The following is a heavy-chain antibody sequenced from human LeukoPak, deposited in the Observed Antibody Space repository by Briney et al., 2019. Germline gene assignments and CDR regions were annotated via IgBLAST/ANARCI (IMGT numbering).Heavy chain of an antibody. CDR1: GYTLTELS. V-gene: IGHV1-24*01. D-gene: IGHD6-19*01. Sequence: ASVKVSCKVSGYTLTELSMHWVRQAPGKGLEWMGGFDPEDGETIYAQKFQGRVTMTEDTSTDTAYMELSSLRSEDTAVYYCARGRRRIAVAGFRGRDNWFDPWGQGTLVTVSS. CDR2: FDPEDGET. J-gene: IGHJ5*02. CDR3: ARGRRRIAVAGFRGRDNWFDP.